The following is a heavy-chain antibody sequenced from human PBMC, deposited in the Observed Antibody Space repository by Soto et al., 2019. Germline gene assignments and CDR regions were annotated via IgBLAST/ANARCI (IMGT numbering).Heavy chain of an antibody. CDR3: ARRNYDSSGYQIEY. V-gene: IGHV4-31*03. D-gene: IGHD3-22*01. CDR2: IYYSGST. Sequence: QVQLQESGPGLVKPSQTLSLTCTVSGGSIISAGYYWSWVRQHPGKGLEWIGYIYYSGSTYYNPSLKSRVTISVDTSKNQFSLKLSSVTAADTAVYYCARRNYDSSGYQIEYWGQGTLVTVSS. CDR1: GGSIISAGYY. J-gene: IGHJ4*02.